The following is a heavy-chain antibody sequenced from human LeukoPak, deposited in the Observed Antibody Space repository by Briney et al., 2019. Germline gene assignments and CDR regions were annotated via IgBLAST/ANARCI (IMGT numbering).Heavy chain of an antibody. V-gene: IGHV4-34*01. J-gene: IGHJ4*02. D-gene: IGHD4-17*01. Sequence: SETLSLTCAVSGVSFDDYYWSWVRQTPGKGLEWIGEINHSGYTNDSPSLKGRVTLSIDTSRKQFSLNLRSVAVADAGIYYCTRMTTGHDYWGQGTLVTVSS. CDR1: GVSFDDYY. CDR2: INHSGYT. CDR3: TRMTTGHDY.